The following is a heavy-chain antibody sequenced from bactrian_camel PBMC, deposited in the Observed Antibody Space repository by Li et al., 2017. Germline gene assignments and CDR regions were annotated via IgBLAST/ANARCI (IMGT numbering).Heavy chain of an antibody. CDR3: ATAPRAYLVAGYYHTAYEYTY. CDR1: GYIFSNCG. V-gene: IGHV3S54*01. D-gene: IGHD6*01. J-gene: IGHJ4*01. CDR2: SISVDGIT. Sequence: HVQLVESGGGSVQAGGSLKLSCAASGYIFSNCGMGWYRQAPGKERELVSSISVDGITDYPDSVKGRFTISQDNAKNTLYLQMNSLKSEGTALYYCATAPRAYLVAGYYHTAYEYTYWGQGTQVTVS.